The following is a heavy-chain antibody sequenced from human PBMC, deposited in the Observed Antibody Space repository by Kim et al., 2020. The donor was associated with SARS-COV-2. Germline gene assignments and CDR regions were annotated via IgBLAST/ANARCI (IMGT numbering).Heavy chain of an antibody. D-gene: IGHD6-19*01. CDR2: ITPIFGTA. CDR1: GGTFSNYV. V-gene: IGHV1-69*13. J-gene: IGHJ4*02. CDR3: VRDLYSSGWYGYFDY. Sequence: SVKVSCKASGGTFSNYVISWVRQAPGQGLEWMGGITPIFGTANYAQKFQGRVTITADESTSTAYMELSSLRSEDTAVYYCVRDLYSSGWYGYFDYWGQGTLVTVSS.